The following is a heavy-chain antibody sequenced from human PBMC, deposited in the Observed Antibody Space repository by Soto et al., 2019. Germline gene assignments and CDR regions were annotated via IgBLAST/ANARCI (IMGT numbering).Heavy chain of an antibody. CDR3: ASWLGRGYYYYYMDV. D-gene: IGHD3-10*01. CDR1: GGSISSSSYY. Sequence: SLTCTVSGGSISSSSYYWGWVRQPPGKGLEWIGYIYYSGSTYYNPSLKSRVTISVDTSKNQFSLKLSSVTAADTAVYYCASWLGRGYYYYYMDVWGKGTTVTVSS. CDR2: IYYSGST. V-gene: IGHV4-39*07. J-gene: IGHJ6*03.